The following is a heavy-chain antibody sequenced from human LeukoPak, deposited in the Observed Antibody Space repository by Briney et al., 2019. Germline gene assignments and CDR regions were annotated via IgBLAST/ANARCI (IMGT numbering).Heavy chain of an antibody. CDR2: IYTSGST. CDR3: ARGGSTWYVGWFDP. CDR1: GGSISTYY. V-gene: IGHV4-4*07. D-gene: IGHD6-13*01. Sequence: SETLSLTCTVSGGSISTYYWSWIRQPAGKGLEWIGLIYTSGSTNYNPSLKSRVTMSLDTSKNQFSRMLSSVTAADTAVYYCARGGSTWYVGWFDPWGQGTLVTVSS. J-gene: IGHJ5*02.